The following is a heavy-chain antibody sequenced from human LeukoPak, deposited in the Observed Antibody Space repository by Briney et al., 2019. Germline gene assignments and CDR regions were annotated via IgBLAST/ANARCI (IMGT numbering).Heavy chain of an antibody. CDR3: ARGSITVVPAFDI. D-gene: IGHD3-3*01. CDR2: IYYSGSS. CDR1: GGSLSTYY. V-gene: IGHV4-59*12. J-gene: IGHJ3*02. Sequence: NSSETLSLTCTLSGGSLSTYYWSWIRQPPGKGLEWIGYIYYSGSSGYNPSLKSRGTISVDTSKNQFSLKLSSVTAADTAVYYCARGSITVVPAFDIWGQGTMVTVSS.